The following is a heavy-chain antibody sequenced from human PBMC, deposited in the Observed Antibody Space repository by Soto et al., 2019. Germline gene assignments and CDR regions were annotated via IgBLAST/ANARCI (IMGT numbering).Heavy chain of an antibody. CDR3: ARAEYSSSSALDY. CDR2: INHSGST. CDR1: GGSFSGYY. V-gene: IGHV4-34*01. Sequence: SETLSLTCAVYGGSFSGYYWSWIRQPPGKGLEWIGEINHSGSTNYNPSLKSRVTISVDTSKNQFSLKLSSVTAADTAVYYCARAEYSSSSALDYWGQGTLVTVSS. J-gene: IGHJ4*02. D-gene: IGHD6-6*01.